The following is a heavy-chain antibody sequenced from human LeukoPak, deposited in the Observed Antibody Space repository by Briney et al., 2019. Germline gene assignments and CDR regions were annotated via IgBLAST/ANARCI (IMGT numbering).Heavy chain of an antibody. CDR3: AKDRRVVVPAARGNAFDI. CDR1: GFTFSTYG. Sequence: GGSLRLSCAASGFTFSTYGMHWVRQAPGKGLEWVAFIRYDGSNKYYADSVKGRFTISRDNSKNTLYLQMNSLRAEDTAVYYCAKDRRVVVPAARGNAFDIWGQGTMVTVSS. D-gene: IGHD2-2*01. CDR2: IRYDGSNK. J-gene: IGHJ3*02. V-gene: IGHV3-30*02.